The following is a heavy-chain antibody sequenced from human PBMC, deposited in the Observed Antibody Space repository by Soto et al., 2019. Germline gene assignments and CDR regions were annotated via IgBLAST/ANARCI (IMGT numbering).Heavy chain of an antibody. J-gene: IGHJ4*02. Sequence: EVQVVESGGGLVQPGGSLRLSCAASGFTFSSYSMNWVRQAPGKGLEWVSYISSSSTNFYADSVKGRFTISRDNARNSLYLQMNSLRAEDTAVYYCARDIDGGGQGTLVTVSS. CDR2: ISSSSTN. CDR1: GFTFSSYS. V-gene: IGHV3-48*01. D-gene: IGHD2-15*01. CDR3: ARDIDG.